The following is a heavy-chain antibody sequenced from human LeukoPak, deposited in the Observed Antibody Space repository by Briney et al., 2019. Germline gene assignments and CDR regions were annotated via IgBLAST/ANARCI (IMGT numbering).Heavy chain of an antibody. CDR2: IVGRGATT. V-gene: IGHV3-23*01. D-gene: IGHD3-10*01. CDR1: GFTFSSYA. Sequence: GGSLRLSCAASGFTFSSYAVSWVRQAPGKGLEWVSAIVGRGATTYYADSVKGRFTIARDNSKNTLYMQMNSLRAEDTAVYYCAKDQRAHYGSGIDGFDIWGQGTTVTVSS. J-gene: IGHJ3*02. CDR3: AKDQRAHYGSGIDGFDI.